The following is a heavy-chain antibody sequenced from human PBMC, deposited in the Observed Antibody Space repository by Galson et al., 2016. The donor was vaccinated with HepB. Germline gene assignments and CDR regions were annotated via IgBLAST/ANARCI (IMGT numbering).Heavy chain of an antibody. D-gene: IGHD3-10*01. CDR1: GYPFTNYG. CDR2: ISAYNGNT. V-gene: IGHV1-18*01. CDR3: ARSRGAGEYFEY. J-gene: IGHJ4*02. Sequence: KVSCKASGYPFTNYGISWVRQAPGQGLEWMGWISAYNGNTNYAQKLQDGVTMTTDTSTTTAYMELRSLRSDDTAVYYCARSRGAGEYFEYWGQGTQVTVSS.